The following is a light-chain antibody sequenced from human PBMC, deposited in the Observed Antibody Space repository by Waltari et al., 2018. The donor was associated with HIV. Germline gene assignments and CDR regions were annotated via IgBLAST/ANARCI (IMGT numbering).Light chain of an antibody. J-gene: IGKJ3*01. V-gene: IGKV3-20*01. Sequence: EIVLTQSPGTLSLSPGERATLSCRASQSVSSSYLAWYQQKPGQAPRLLIYGASSRATGIPDRFSGSVSVTDFTLTISRLEPEDFAVYYCQQYGSSPFTFGPGTKVDIK. CDR2: GAS. CDR3: QQYGSSPFT. CDR1: QSVSSSY.